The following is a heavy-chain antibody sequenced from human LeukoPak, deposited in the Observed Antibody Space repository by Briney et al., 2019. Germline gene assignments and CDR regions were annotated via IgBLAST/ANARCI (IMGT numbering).Heavy chain of an antibody. CDR1: GGSFSGYY. Sequence: SETLSLTCAVYGGSFSGYYWSWIRQPPGKGLEWIGEINHSGSTNYNPSLKSRVTISVDTSKNQFSLKLSSVTAEDTAVYYCARGRYYGSGSYYTNYWGQGTLVTVSS. CDR2: INHSGST. CDR3: ARGRYYGSGSYYTNY. V-gene: IGHV4-34*01. D-gene: IGHD3-10*01. J-gene: IGHJ4*02.